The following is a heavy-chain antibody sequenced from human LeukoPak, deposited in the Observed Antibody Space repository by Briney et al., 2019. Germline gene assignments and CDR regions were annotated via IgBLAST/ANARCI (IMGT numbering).Heavy chain of an antibody. Sequence: GGSLRLSCAASGFTFSSYAMHWVRQAPGKGLEYVSAISSNGGSRYYANSVKGRFTISRDNSKNTLYLQMGSLRAEDMAVYYCVRVQEVNYDFWSGYCDYWGQGTLVTVSS. J-gene: IGHJ4*02. CDR2: ISSNGGSR. V-gene: IGHV3-64*01. D-gene: IGHD3-3*01. CDR1: GFTFSSYA. CDR3: VRVQEVNYDFWSGYCDY.